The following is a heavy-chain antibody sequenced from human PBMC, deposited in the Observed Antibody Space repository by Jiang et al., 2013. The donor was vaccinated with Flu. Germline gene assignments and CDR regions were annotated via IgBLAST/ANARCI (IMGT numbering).Heavy chain of an antibody. Sequence: KFQGRVSISRDPSATTAYMELSGLTSEDTAVYYCARDFCGSCYHFDYWGQGTLVTVSS. CDR3: ARDFCGSCYHFDY. V-gene: IGHV1-3*01. J-gene: IGHJ4*02. D-gene: IGHD2-15*01.